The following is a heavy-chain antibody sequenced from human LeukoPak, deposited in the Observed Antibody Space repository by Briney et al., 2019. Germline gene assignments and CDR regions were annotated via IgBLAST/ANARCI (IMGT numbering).Heavy chain of an antibody. Sequence: SETLSLTCTVPGGSISSSSYYWGWIRQPPGKGLEWIGSIYYSGSTYYNPSLKSRVTISVDTSKNQFSLKLSSVTAADTAVYYCARGSYSSGCFDPWGQGTLVTVSS. CDR3: ARGSYSSGCFDP. CDR2: IYYSGST. CDR1: GGSISSSSYY. J-gene: IGHJ5*02. V-gene: IGHV4-39*01. D-gene: IGHD6-19*01.